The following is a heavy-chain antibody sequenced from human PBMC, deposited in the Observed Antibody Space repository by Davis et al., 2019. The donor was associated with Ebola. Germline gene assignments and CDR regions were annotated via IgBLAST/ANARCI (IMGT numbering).Heavy chain of an antibody. CDR3: TSETKLLGVY. Sequence: GGSLRLSCAASGFTFSSYGMHWVRQASGKGLEWVGRIRSKANSYATAYAASVKGRFTISRDDSKNTAYLQMNSLKTEDTAVYYCTSETKLLGVYWGQGTLVTVSS. CDR1: GFTFSSYG. J-gene: IGHJ4*02. V-gene: IGHV3-73*01. CDR2: IRSKANSYAT. D-gene: IGHD2-15*01.